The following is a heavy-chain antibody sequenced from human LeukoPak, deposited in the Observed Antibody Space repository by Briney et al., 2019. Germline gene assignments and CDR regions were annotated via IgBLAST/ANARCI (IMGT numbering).Heavy chain of an antibody. D-gene: IGHD2-15*01. Sequence: PGRSLRLSCAASGFTFRNYGMHWVRQAPGKGLEWVAVISYDGSNKYYADSVKGRFTISRDNSKNTLYLQMNSLRAEDTAVYYCARDSVPGWAADYWGQGTLVTVSS. CDR3: ARDSVPGWAADY. V-gene: IGHV3-30*19. J-gene: IGHJ4*02. CDR2: ISYDGSNK. CDR1: GFTFRNYG.